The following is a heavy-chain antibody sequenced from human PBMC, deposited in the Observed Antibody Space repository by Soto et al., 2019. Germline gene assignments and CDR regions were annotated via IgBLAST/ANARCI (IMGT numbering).Heavy chain of an antibody. D-gene: IGHD6-19*01. CDR3: AKWAGSSGVDY. V-gene: IGHV3-9*01. CDR2: ISWNSGSI. J-gene: IGHJ4*02. CDR1: GFTFDDYA. Sequence: EVQLVESGGGLVQPGRSLRLSCAASGFTFDDYAMHWVRQAPGKGLEWVSGISWNSGSIGYADSVKGRFTISRDNAKNSLYLQMNSLRAEDTDLYYCAKWAGSSGVDYWGQGTLVTVSS.